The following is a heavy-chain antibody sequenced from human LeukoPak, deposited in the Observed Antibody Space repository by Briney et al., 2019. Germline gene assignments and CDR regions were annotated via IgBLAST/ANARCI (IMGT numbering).Heavy chain of an antibody. CDR3: ARDWGSDEAIDY. D-gene: IGHD2-21*02. CDR1: GFTFSSYG. Sequence: GGSLRLSCAASGFTFSSYGIHWVRQAPGKGLGWVAVIWHDGRNKYYADSVKGRFTISRDNSKNTVLLQMNSLRAEGTAIYYCARDWGSDEAIDYWGQGTLVTVSS. V-gene: IGHV3-33*01. J-gene: IGHJ4*02. CDR2: IWHDGRNK.